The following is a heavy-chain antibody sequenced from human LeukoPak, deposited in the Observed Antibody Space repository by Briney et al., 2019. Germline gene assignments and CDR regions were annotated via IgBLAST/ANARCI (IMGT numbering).Heavy chain of an antibody. D-gene: IGHD1-26*01. CDR3: ARDPYSGGYGSYYYYYMDV. CDR2: ITYSSTYI. Sequence: PGGSLRLSCAASGFTFSTETMNWVRQAPGKVLEWVSSITYSSTYIYYADSVKGRFTISRDNAKNSVYLEMNSLRAEDTAVYYCARDPYSGGYGSYYYYYMDVWGKGTTVTISS. CDR1: GFTFSTET. J-gene: IGHJ6*03. V-gene: IGHV3-21*01.